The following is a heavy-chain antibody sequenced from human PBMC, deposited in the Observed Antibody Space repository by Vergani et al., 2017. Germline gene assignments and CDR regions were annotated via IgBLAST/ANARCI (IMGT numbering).Heavy chain of an antibody. V-gene: IGHV4-59*01. Sequence: QVQLQESGPGLVKPSETLSLTCTVSGGSISSYYWSWIRQPPGKGLEWIGYIYYSGSTNYNPSLKSRVTRSVDTSKNQFSLKLSSVTAADTAVYYCAREGTSRGYYYYYMDVWGKGTTVTVSS. J-gene: IGHJ6*03. CDR1: GGSISSYY. CDR3: AREGTSRGYYYYYMDV. D-gene: IGHD1-1*01. CDR2: IYYSGST.